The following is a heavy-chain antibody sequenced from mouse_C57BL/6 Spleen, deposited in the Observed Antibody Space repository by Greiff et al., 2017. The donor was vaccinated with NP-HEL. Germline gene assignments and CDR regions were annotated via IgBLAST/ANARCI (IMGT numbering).Heavy chain of an antibody. CDR1: GYAFSSSW. Sequence: QVQLQQSGPELVKPGASVKISCKASGYAFSSSWMNWVKQRPGKGLEWIGRIYPGDGDTNYNGKFKGKATLTADKSSSTAYMQISSLTSEDSAVYFCAPYSNWFAYWGQGTLVTVSA. V-gene: IGHV1-82*01. CDR3: APYSNWFAY. D-gene: IGHD2-5*01. J-gene: IGHJ3*01. CDR2: IYPGDGDT.